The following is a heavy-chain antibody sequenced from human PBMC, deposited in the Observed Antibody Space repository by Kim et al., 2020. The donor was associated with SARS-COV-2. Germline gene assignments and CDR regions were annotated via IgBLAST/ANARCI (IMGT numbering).Heavy chain of an antibody. J-gene: IGHJ4*02. CDR3: ARGTSADAFSCLGY. V-gene: IGHV1-69*13. CDR2: IIPIFGTA. D-gene: IGHD2-2*01. CDR1: GGTFSSYA. Sequence: SVKVSCKASGGTFSSYAISWVRQAPGQGLEWMGGIIPIFGTANYAQKFQGRVTITADESTSTAYMELSSLRSEDTAVYYCARGTSADAFSCLGYWGQGTLVTVSS.